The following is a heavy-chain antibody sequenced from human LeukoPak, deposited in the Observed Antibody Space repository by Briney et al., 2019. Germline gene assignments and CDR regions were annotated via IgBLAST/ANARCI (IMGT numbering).Heavy chain of an antibody. CDR2: ISSSSSYI. V-gene: IGHV3-21*01. D-gene: IGHD3-10*01. CDR3: ARWGFGELPDY. J-gene: IGHJ4*02. CDR1: GFTFSSYI. Sequence: GGSLRLSCAASGFTFSSYIMNWVRQAPGKGLEWVSSISSSSSYIYYADSVKGRFTISRDNAKNSLYLQMNSLRAEDTAVYYCARWGFGELPDYWGQGTLVTVSS.